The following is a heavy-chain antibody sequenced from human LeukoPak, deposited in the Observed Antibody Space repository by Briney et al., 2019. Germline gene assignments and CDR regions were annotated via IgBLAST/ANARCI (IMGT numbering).Heavy chain of an antibody. J-gene: IGHJ3*02. V-gene: IGHV4-4*07. D-gene: IGHD2-2*01. CDR1: GGSISSYY. CDR2: IYTSGST. Sequence: SETLSLTCTVSGGSISSYYWSWIRQPAGKGLEWIGRIYTSGSTNYNPSLKSRVTMSVDTSKNQFSLKLSSVTAADTAVYYCAREGHCSSTSCYADGAFDIWGQGTMVTVSS. CDR3: AREGHCSSTSCYADGAFDI.